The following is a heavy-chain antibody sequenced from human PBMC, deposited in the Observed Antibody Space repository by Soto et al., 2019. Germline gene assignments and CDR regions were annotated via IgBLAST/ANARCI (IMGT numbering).Heavy chain of an antibody. CDR1: GGSISSGGYY. CDR3: ARGRYYYDSSGYYRSYWYFDL. J-gene: IGHJ2*01. Sequence: QVQLQESGPGLVKPSQTLSLTCTVSGGSISSGGYYWSWIRQHPGKGLEWIGYIYYSGSTYYNPSLKSRVTISVDTSKNQFFLQLSSVTAADMAVYYCARGRYYYDSSGYYRSYWYFDLWGRGTLVTVSS. V-gene: IGHV4-31*03. D-gene: IGHD3-22*01. CDR2: IYYSGST.